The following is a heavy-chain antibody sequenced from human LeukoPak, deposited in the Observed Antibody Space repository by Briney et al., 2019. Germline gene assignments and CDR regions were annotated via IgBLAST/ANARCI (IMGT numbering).Heavy chain of an antibody. CDR3: ARGVVGRFQQSFDY. V-gene: IGHV1-2*02. Sequence: ASVKVSCKASGYTFTGYYMHWVRQAPGQGLEWMGWINPNSGGTNYAQKFQGRVTMTRDTSISTAYMELSRLRSDDTAVYYCARGVVGRFQQSFDYWGQGTLVTVSS. D-gene: IGHD3-3*01. CDR1: GYTFTGYY. J-gene: IGHJ4*02. CDR2: INPNSGGT.